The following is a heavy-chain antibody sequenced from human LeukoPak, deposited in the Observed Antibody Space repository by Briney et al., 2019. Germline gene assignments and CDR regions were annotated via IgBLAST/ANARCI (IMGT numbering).Heavy chain of an antibody. V-gene: IGHV3-21*01. Sequence: PGGSLRLSCAASGFTFSSYSMNWVRQAPGKGLEWVSSISSSSSYIYYADSVKGRFTISRDNAKNSLYLQMNSPRAEDTAVCYCAELGITMIGGVWGKGTTVTISS. CDR1: GFTFSSYS. D-gene: IGHD3-10*02. CDR3: AELGITMIGGV. CDR2: ISSSSSYI. J-gene: IGHJ6*04.